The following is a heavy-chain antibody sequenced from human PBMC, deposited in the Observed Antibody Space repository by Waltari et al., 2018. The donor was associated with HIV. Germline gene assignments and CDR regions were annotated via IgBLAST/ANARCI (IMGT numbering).Heavy chain of an antibody. CDR1: GFTFSDYY. J-gene: IGHJ4*02. CDR2: ISGSGSTI. D-gene: IGHD3-22*01. Sequence: QVQLVESGGRLVKPGGSLKPSCSASGFTFSDYYLTWIRQAPGKGLQWVSYISGSGSTIEYADSVKGRFTISRDNTENSLYLQMNSLRAEDTAVYYCARETNYYDGSGFYLDDWGQGTLVTVSS. V-gene: IGHV3-11*01. CDR3: ARETNYYDGSGFYLDD.